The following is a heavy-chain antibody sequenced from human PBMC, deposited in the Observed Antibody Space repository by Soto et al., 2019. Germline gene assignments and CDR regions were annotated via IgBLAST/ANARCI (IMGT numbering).Heavy chain of an antibody. CDR3: AREIAARL. CDR1: GFTFSSYW. D-gene: IGHD6-13*01. CDR2: IKQDGSEE. Sequence: EVHLVESGGGLVQPGGSLRLSCAASGFTFSSYWMSWFRQAPGKALEWVANIKQDGSEENYVDSVKGRFTISRDNAKNALYLQMNSLRVEDTAVYYCAREIAARLWGKGTTVTVSS. V-gene: IGHV3-7*01. J-gene: IGHJ6*04.